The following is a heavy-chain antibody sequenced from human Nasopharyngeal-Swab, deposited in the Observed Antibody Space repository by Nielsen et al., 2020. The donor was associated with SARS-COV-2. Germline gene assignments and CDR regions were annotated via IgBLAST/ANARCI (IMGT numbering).Heavy chain of an antibody. CDR2: IYWDDDK. CDR3: AHNQHWGGYEQQWLVPADWFDP. Sequence: SGPTLVKPTQTLTLTCTFSGFSLSTSGVGVGWIRQPPGKALEWLALIYWDDDKRYSPSLKSRLTITKGTSKNQVVLTMTNMDPVDTATYYCAHNQHWGGYEQQWLVPADWFDPWGQGTLVTVSS. D-gene: IGHD6-19*01. CDR1: GFSLSTSGVG. V-gene: IGHV2-5*02. J-gene: IGHJ5*02.